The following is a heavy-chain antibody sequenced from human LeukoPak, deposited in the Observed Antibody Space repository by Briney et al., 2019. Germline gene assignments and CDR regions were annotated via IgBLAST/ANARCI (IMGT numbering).Heavy chain of an antibody. V-gene: IGHV4-34*01. D-gene: IGHD3-9*01. CDR2: INHSGST. CDR3: ARVMSYYDILTGYYRGHYFDY. Sequence: SETPSLTCAVYGGSFSGYYWSWIRQPPGKGLEWIGEINHSGSTNYNPSLKSRVTISVDTSKNQFSLKLSSVTAADTAVYYCARVMSYYDILTGYYRGHYFDYWGQGTLVTVSS. J-gene: IGHJ4*02. CDR1: GGSFSGYY.